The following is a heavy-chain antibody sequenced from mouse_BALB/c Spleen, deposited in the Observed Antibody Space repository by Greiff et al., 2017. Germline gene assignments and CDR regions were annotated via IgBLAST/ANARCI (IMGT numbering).Heavy chain of an antibody. J-gene: IGHJ3*01. CDR1: GFSLTSYG. D-gene: IGHD2-2*01. Sequence: QVQLKESGPGLVAPSQSLSITCPVSGFSLTSYGVHWVRQPPGKGLEWLGVIWAGGSTNYNSALMSRLSISKDNSKSQVFLKMNSLQTDDTAMYYCARDGSGAWFAYWGQGTLVSVSA. CDR3: ARDGSGAWFAY. V-gene: IGHV2-9*02. CDR2: IWAGGST.